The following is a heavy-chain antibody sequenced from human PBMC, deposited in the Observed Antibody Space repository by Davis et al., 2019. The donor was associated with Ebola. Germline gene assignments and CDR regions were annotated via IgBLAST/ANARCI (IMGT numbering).Heavy chain of an antibody. CDR2: INSDGSNR. V-gene: IGHV3-74*01. J-gene: IGHJ6*03. Sequence: GESLKISCAASGFNFNYWMHWVRQAPGKGLVWVARINSDGSNRNYADSVKGRFTISRDTAKHTLYLQMDSLRADDTAIYYCAKDPYGGASRPYSYYYMDVWGKGTTVTVSS. CDR3: AKDPYGGASRPYSYYYMDV. CDR1: GFNFNYW. D-gene: IGHD4-17*01.